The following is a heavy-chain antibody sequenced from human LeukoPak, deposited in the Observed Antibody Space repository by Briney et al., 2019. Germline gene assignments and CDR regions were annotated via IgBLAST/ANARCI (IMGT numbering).Heavy chain of an antibody. CDR3: ARVSGSYYPLDY. Sequence: GSVKGQFTISRENAKNSLYLQMNSLRAEDTAVYYCARVSGSYYPLDYWGQGTLVTVSS. V-gene: IGHV3-48*01. D-gene: IGHD1-26*01. J-gene: IGHJ4*02.